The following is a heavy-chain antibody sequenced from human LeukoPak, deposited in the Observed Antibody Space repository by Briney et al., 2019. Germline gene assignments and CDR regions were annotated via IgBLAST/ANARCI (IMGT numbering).Heavy chain of an antibody. J-gene: IGHJ4*02. D-gene: IGHD1-26*01. Sequence: PGGSLRLSCAASGFIFSDYSMDWVRQAPGKGLEWVSSISSSSAYIYYADSVKGRFTISRDNSRNTLYLQMNSLRAEDTAVYYCAKEGLDIVGAIYYWGQGTLVTVSS. CDR1: GFIFSDYS. CDR3: AKEGLDIVGAIYY. CDR2: ISSSSAYI. V-gene: IGHV3-21*01.